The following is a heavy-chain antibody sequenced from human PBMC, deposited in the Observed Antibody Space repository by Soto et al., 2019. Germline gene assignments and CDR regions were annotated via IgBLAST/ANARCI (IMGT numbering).Heavy chain of an antibody. CDR2: INPSDGST. Sequence: ASVKVSCKASGYTFTSYYIHWVRQAPGEGLEWVGIINPSDGSTTYSQKFQGRVTMTRDTSTSTVYMDLSSLKSDDTAVYYCTRERGRFDPWGQGTLVTVSS. J-gene: IGHJ5*02. CDR1: GYTFTSYY. D-gene: IGHD3-16*01. CDR3: TRERGRFDP. V-gene: IGHV1-46*03.